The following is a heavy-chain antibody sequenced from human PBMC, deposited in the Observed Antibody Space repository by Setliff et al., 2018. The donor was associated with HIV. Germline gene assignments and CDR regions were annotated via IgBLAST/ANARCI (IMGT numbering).Heavy chain of an antibody. D-gene: IGHD1-26*01. V-gene: IGHV4-39*01. J-gene: IGHJ6*02. CDR2: FYYSGST. CDR1: GGSISSSNYY. Sequence: SETLSLTCIVSGGSISSSNYYWGWIRQPPGKGLEWIGSFYYSGSTYYNPSLKSRVTISVDTSKNQFSLRLSSVTAADTAVYYCASGRGRMGYYYYYGMDVWGQGTTVTVSS. CDR3: ASGRGRMGYYYYYGMDV.